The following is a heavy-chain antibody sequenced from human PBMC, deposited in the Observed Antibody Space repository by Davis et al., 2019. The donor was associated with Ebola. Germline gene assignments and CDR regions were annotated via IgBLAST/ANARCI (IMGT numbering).Heavy chain of an antibody. CDR1: GFTFSDYY. D-gene: IGHD3-16*01. CDR2: ISSSGSTI. J-gene: IGHJ6*02. CDR3: ARVPAYPAYYGMDV. V-gene: IGHV3-11*01. Sequence: GGSLRLSCAASGFTFSDYYMSWIRQAPGKGLEWVSYISSSGSTIYYADSVKGRFTISRDNAKNSLYLQMNSLRAEDTAVYYCARVPAYPAYYGMDVWGQGTTVTVSS.